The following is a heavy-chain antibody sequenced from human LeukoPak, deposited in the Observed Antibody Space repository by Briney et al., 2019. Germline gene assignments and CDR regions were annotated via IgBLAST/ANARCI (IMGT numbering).Heavy chain of an antibody. CDR3: ARTGTGKATWYFDY. V-gene: IGHV1-69*05. D-gene: IGHD1-1*01. J-gene: IGHJ4*02. CDR2: IIPIFGTA. CDR1: GGTFSSYA. Sequence: SVKVSCKASGGTFSSYAISWVRQAPGQGLEWMGGIIPIFGTANYAQKFQGRVTITTDESTSTAYMELSSLRSEDTAVYYCARTGTGKATWYFDYWGQGTLVTVSS.